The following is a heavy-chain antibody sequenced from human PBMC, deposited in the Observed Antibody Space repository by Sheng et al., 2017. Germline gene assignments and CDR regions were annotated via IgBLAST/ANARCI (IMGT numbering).Heavy chain of an antibody. J-gene: IGHJ4*02. D-gene: IGHD7-27*01. CDR1: GGSFSDYY. CDR2: VNHSGST. CDR3: ARTYSTGEGHY. V-gene: IGHV4-34*01. Sequence: QVQLQQWGAGLLKPSETLSLTCAVYGGSFSDYYWSWIRQPPREGAWSGLGKVNHSGSTNYNPSLKSRVTISVDTSKNQFSLKLTSVTAADTAVYYCARTYSTGEGHYWGQGTLVTVSS.